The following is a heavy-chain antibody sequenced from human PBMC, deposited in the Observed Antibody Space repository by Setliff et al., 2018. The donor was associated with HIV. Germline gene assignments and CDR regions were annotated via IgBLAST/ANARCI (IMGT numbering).Heavy chain of an antibody. CDR1: GGSVSSGSYY. V-gene: IGHV4-39*01. CDR2: LYFTGST. Sequence: PSETLSLTCSVSGGSVSSGSYYWGWIRQPPGKGLEWIGTLYFTGSTYYNPSLKSRVTMSVDTSKNQFSLKLSSVTAADTAVYYCAAGLHYYDSTGYPLTFDYWGQGALVTVSS. CDR3: AAGLHYYDSTGYPLTFDY. J-gene: IGHJ4*02. D-gene: IGHD3-22*01.